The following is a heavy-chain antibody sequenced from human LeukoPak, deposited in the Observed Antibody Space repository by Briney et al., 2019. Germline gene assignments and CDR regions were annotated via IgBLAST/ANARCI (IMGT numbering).Heavy chain of an antibody. CDR3: ARTYYYYYYMDV. CDR2: IYYSGST. Sequence: SETLPLTCAVSGGSISSNSYYWGWIRQPPGKGLEWIGSIYYSGSTYYNPSLKSRVTISVDTSKNQFSLKLSSVTAADTAVYYCARTYYYYYYMDVWGKGTTVTISS. V-gene: IGHV4-39*01. CDR1: GGSISSNSYY. J-gene: IGHJ6*03.